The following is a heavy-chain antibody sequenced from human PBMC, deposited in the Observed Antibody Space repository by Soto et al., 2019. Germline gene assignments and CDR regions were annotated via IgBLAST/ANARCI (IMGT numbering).Heavy chain of an antibody. V-gene: IGHV4-31*02. J-gene: IGHJ5*02. D-gene: IGHD3-22*01. CDR1: GDSINNFEQF. CDR2: IYYSGAT. CDR3: ATTNGAYSYDSVS. Sequence: SETLSLTLTVSGDSINNFEQFWAVIRQKTGEGLEWIGYIYYSGATYYSQYLKTRVSISLHKYQNYFSLNLSSVTAADTAVYYCATTNGAYSYDSVSWGQGTMVPVSS.